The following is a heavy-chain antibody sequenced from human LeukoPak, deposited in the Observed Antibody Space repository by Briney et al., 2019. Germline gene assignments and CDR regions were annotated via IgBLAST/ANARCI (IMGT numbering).Heavy chain of an antibody. Sequence: GGSLRLSCAASGFTFGTFAMHWVRQAPGKGLEWVAVISYDGTDEYYADSVKGRVTISRDNSKNTVYLQMNSLRAEDTAVYYCARDGGDDAFDIWGQGTMVTVSS. CDR1: GFTFGTFA. CDR3: ARDGGDDAFDI. CDR2: ISYDGTDE. J-gene: IGHJ3*02. D-gene: IGHD6-25*01. V-gene: IGHV3-30*04.